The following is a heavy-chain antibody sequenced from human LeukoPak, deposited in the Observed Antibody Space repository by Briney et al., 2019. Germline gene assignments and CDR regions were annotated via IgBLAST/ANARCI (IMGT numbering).Heavy chain of an antibody. J-gene: IGHJ5*02. Sequence: SETLSLTCTVSGGSISSSSYYWGWLRQPPGKGLEWIANIYYSGSTYSNPSLKSRVAISMDTSNNQFSLKLTSVTAADTAVYYCARLVPPGWFDPWGQGTLVTVSS. CDR2: IYYSGST. CDR3: ARLVPPGWFDP. CDR1: GGSISSSSYY. V-gene: IGHV4-39*01.